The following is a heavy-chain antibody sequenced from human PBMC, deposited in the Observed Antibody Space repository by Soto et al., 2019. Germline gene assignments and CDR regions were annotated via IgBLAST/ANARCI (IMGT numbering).Heavy chain of an antibody. Sequence: QVQLVQSGAEVKKPGSSVKVSCKASGGTFGSYAISWVRQAPGQGLEWMGGIIPIPGTANYAQKFQGRVTIAADESTSPAYMELSSPRSEDTAVYYCARSQGSSTSLEIYYYYYYGMDVWGQGTTVTVSS. CDR3: ARSQGSSTSLEIYYYYYYGMDV. J-gene: IGHJ6*02. CDR1: GGTFGSYA. V-gene: IGHV1-69*01. CDR2: IIPIPGTA. D-gene: IGHD2-2*01.